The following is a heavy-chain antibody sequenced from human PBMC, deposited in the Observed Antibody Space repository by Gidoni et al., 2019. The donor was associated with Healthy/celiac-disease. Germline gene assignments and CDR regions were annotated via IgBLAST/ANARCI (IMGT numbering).Heavy chain of an antibody. V-gene: IGHV3-74*01. J-gene: IGHJ4*02. Sequence: VWVSRINSDGSSTSYADSVKGRFTISRDNAKNTLYRQMNRLRAEDTAVYYCVSEGIAVAGTGAVFDYWGQGTLVTVSS. D-gene: IGHD6-19*01. CDR2: INSDGSST. CDR3: VSEGIAVAGTGAVFDY.